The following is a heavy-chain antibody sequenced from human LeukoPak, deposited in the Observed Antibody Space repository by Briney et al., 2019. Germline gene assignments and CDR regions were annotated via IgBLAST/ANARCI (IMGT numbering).Heavy chain of an antibody. Sequence: PSQTLSLTCTVSGGSISSGSYYWSWIRQPAGKGLEWIGRIYTSGSTNYNPSLKSRVTISVDTSKNQFSLKLSSVTAADTAVYYCAAANRELLRSFDYWGQGTLVTVSS. CDR2: IYTSGST. J-gene: IGHJ4*02. D-gene: IGHD1-26*01. CDR3: AAANRELLRSFDY. CDR1: GGSISSGSYY. V-gene: IGHV4-61*02.